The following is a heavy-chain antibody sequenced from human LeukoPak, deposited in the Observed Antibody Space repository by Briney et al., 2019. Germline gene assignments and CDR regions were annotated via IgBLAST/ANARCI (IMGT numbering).Heavy chain of an antibody. CDR2: ISSGGTFT. CDR3: AKCSPSCFNGLDV. D-gene: IGHD3-10*02. Sequence: WGSLRLSCVASGLTFSTYSMTWVRQAPGKGLEWLSSISSGGTFTYYADSVKGRFTISRDNSKSTLYLQMNSLRAEDTAVYYCAKCSPSCFNGLDVWGQGTTVTVSS. V-gene: IGHV3-23*01. CDR1: GLTFSTYS. J-gene: IGHJ6*02.